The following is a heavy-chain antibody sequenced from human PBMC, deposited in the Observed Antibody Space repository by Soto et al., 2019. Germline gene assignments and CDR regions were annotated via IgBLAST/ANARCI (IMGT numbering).Heavy chain of an antibody. D-gene: IGHD3-3*01. CDR2: ISGGGETT. CDR3: AEDRRPESGYYTPTVFDP. Sequence: PGGSLRLSCAASGFTFSTYAMSWVRQAPGKGLEWVSGISGGGETTWYADSVKGRFTVSRDNSKNTLYLQMNSLRAEDTAVYYCAEDRRPESGYYTPTVFDPWGQGTLVTVSS. J-gene: IGHJ5*02. V-gene: IGHV3-23*01. CDR1: GFTFSTYA.